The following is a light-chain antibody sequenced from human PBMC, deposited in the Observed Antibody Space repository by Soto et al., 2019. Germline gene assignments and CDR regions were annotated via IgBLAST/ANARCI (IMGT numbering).Light chain of an antibody. CDR3: SSYAGSNSFV. Sequence: QSVLTQPPSASGSPGQSVTISCTGTSTDVGAYNYVSWYQQRPGKAPKLMMFEVTKRPSGVPDRFSGSKSSNTASLTVSGVQSDDEADYYCSSYAGSNSFVFGTGTKLTVL. CDR1: STDVGAYNY. V-gene: IGLV2-8*01. CDR2: EVT. J-gene: IGLJ1*01.